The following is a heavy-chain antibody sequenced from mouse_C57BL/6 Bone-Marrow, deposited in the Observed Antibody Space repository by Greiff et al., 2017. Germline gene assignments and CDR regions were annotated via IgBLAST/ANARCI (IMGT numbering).Heavy chain of an antibody. V-gene: IGHV14-4*01. CDR2: IDPENGDT. J-gene: IGHJ4*01. CDR3: TTDSAMDY. Sequence: EVKLVESGAELVRPGASVKLSCTASGFNIKDDYMHWVKQRPEQGLEWIGWIDPENGDTEYASKFQGKATITADTSSNTAYLQLSSLTSEDTAVYYCTTDSAMDYWGQGTSVTVSS. CDR1: GFNIKDDY.